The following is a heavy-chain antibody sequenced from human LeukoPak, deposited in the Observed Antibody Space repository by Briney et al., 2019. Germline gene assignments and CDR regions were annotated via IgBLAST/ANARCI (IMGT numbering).Heavy chain of an antibody. Sequence: GGSLRLSCAASGFSFSNCGMTWVRQAPGKGLEWVSSISGSGDNTHYADSVRGRFTISRDDSKNTLYLQMKSLRAEDTAVYYCAKDDRSGGNAGRSEYWGQGTLVTVSS. CDR3: AKDDRSGGNAGRSEY. D-gene: IGHD4-23*01. V-gene: IGHV3-23*01. CDR2: ISGSGDNT. J-gene: IGHJ4*02. CDR1: GFSFSNCG.